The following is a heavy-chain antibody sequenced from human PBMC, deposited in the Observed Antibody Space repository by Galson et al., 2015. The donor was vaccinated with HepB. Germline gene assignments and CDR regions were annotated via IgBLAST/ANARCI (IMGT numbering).Heavy chain of an antibody. CDR2: ISYDGSNK. J-gene: IGHJ4*02. D-gene: IGHD5-18*01. V-gene: IGHV3-30*04. CDR3: ARAPGIQLWLRNY. Sequence: SLRLSCAASGFTFSSYAMHWVRQAPGKGLEWVAVISYDGSNKYYADSVKGRFTISRDNSKNTLYLQMNSLRAEDTAVYYCARAPGIQLWLRNYWGQGTLVTVSS. CDR1: GFTFSSYA.